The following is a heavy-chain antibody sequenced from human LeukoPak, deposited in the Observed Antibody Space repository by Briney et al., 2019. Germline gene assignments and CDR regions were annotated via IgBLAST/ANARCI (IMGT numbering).Heavy chain of an antibody. CDR2: TYFGSKWYN. CDR3: ARQRSRALDL. CDR1: GDSVSNNSVA. V-gene: IGHV6-1*01. Sequence: SQTLSLTCAISGDSVSNNSVAWNWIRQSPARGLEWLGRTYFGSKWYNDYAMSVKSRITINPDTSKNQFSLQLNSVTPEDTAVYFCARQRSRALDLWGQGTMVTVSS. J-gene: IGHJ3*01. D-gene: IGHD1-1*01.